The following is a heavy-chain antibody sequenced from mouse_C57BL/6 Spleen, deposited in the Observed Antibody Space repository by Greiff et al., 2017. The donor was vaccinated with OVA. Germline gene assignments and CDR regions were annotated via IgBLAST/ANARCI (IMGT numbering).Heavy chain of an antibody. D-gene: IGHD1-1*01. CDR1: GFTITDYY. J-gene: IGHJ2*01. CDR3: AITTRGYYFDY. Sequence: EVQLQQSGAELVKPGASVKLSCTASGFTITDYYMHWVKQRPEQGLEWIGRIDPEDGDTKYAPKFQGKATITADTSSNTAYLQLSSLTSEDTAVYYCAITTRGYYFDYWGQGTTLTVSS. V-gene: IGHV14-2*01. CDR2: IDPEDGDT.